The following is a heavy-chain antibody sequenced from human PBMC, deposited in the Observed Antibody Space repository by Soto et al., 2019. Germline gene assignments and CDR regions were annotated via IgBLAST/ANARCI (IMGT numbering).Heavy chain of an antibody. D-gene: IGHD1-20*01. CDR3: ARVRGPYNWNDHGDFDY. Sequence: ASVKVSCKASGYTFTGYYMHWVRQAPGQGLEWMGWINPNSGGTNYAQKFQGWVTMTRDTSISTAYMELSRLRSDDTAVYYCARVRGPYNWNDHGDFDYWGQGTLVTVSS. CDR1: GYTFTGYY. J-gene: IGHJ4*02. V-gene: IGHV1-2*04. CDR2: INPNSGGT.